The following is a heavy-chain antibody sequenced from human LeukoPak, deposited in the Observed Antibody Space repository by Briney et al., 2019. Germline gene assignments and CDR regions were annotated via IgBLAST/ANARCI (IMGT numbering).Heavy chain of an antibody. CDR1: GGSFSGYY. CDR2: INHSGST. V-gene: IGHV4-34*01. Sequence: SETLSLTCAVYGGSFSGYYWSWIRQPPGKGLEWIGEINHSGSTNYNPSLKSRVTISVDTSKNQFSLKLSSVTAADTAVYYCARRGRYFSTHMDVWGKGTTVTVSS. D-gene: IGHD3-9*01. J-gene: IGHJ6*03. CDR3: ARRGRYFSTHMDV.